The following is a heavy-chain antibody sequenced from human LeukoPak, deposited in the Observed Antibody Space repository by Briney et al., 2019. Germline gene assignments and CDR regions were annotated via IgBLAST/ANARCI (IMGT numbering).Heavy chain of an antibody. Sequence: ASVKVSCKASGYTFTSYGISWVRQAPGQGLEWMGGIIPIFGTANYAQKFQGRVTITADESTSTAYMELSSLRSEDTAVYYCARKDIVVVPAAAPEYGMDVWGQGTTVTVSS. J-gene: IGHJ6*02. CDR1: GYTFTSYG. D-gene: IGHD2-2*01. CDR3: ARKDIVVVPAAAPEYGMDV. V-gene: IGHV1-69*13. CDR2: IIPIFGTA.